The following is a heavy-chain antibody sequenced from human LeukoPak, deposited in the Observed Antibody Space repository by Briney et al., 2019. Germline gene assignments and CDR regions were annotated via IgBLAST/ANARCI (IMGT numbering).Heavy chain of an antibody. CDR3: ASGSGSYRTPYYYMDV. Sequence: GGSLRLSCAASGFTVSSIYMSWVRQAPGKGLEWVSIIYSGGSTYYADSVKGRFTISRDNSKNTLYLQMNSLRAEDTAVYYCASGSGSYRTPYYYMDVWGKGTTVTVSS. J-gene: IGHJ6*03. V-gene: IGHV3-53*01. CDR2: IYSGGST. D-gene: IGHD3-10*01. CDR1: GFTVSSIY.